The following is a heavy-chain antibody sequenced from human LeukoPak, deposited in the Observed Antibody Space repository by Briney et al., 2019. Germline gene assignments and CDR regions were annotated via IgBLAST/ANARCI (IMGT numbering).Heavy chain of an antibody. CDR1: GGSISSGGYY. CDR3: ARQIASAGTAGFDF. V-gene: IGHV4-61*02. Sequence: SETLSLTCTVSGGSISSGGYYWSWIRQPAGKGLEWIGRIYSTGSTNYNPSLKSPVTMSVDTSKNQFSLRLRSVTAADAPVYYCARQIASAGTAGFDFWGQGALVTVSS. J-gene: IGHJ4*02. D-gene: IGHD6-13*01. CDR2: IYSTGST.